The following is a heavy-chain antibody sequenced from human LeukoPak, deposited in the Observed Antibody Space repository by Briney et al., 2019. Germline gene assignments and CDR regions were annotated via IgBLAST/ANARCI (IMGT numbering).Heavy chain of an antibody. CDR1: GGSITNYY. V-gene: IGHV4-59*12. CDR3: AREGLNMVRGIIPKEAWGWFDP. CDR2: LDYSGST. J-gene: IGHJ5*02. Sequence: SETLSLTCSVSGGSITNYYWSWIRQPPGKGLDWIGYLDYSGSTNYNPSLKSRVTISGDTSKSQFSLKLSSVTAADTAVYYCAREGLNMVRGIIPKEAWGWFDPWGQGTLVTVSS. D-gene: IGHD3-10*01.